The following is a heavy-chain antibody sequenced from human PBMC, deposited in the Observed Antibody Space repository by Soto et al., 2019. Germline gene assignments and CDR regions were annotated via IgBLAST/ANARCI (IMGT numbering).Heavy chain of an antibody. CDR3: ARDQGGSYFSEYFQH. J-gene: IGHJ1*01. V-gene: IGHV3-21*01. Sequence: EVQLVESGGGLVKPGGSLRLSCAASGFTFSSYSMNWVRQAPGKGLEWVSSISSSSSYIYYADSVKGRFTISRDNAKNSLYLQMNRLRAEDTAVYYCARDQGGSYFSEYFQHWGQGTLVTVSS. D-gene: IGHD1-26*01. CDR1: GFTFSSYS. CDR2: ISSSSSYI.